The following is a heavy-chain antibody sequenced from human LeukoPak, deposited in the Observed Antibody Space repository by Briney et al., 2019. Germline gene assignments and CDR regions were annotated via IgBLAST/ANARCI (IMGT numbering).Heavy chain of an antibody. CDR2: ISYDGSNK. CDR3: ARDKDRTYYYYYYGMDV. J-gene: IGHJ6*02. Sequence: PGRSLRLSCAASGFTFSSYAMHWVRQAPGKGLEWVAVISYDGSNKYYADSVKGRFTISRDNSKNTLYLQMNSLRAEDTAVYYCARDKDRTYYYYYYGMDVWGQGTTVTVSS. CDR1: GFTFSSYA. D-gene: IGHD2-15*01. V-gene: IGHV3-30-3*01.